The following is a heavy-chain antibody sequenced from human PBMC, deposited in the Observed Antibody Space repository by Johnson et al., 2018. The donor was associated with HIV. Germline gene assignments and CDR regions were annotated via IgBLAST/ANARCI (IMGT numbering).Heavy chain of an antibody. D-gene: IGHD3-10*01. J-gene: IGHJ3*02. CDR1: GFTVSNNY. CDR2: IYSGGST. Sequence: EVQLVESGGGLVQSGGSLRLSCGASGFTVSNNYMNWVRQAPGKGLEWVSVIYSGGSTYYADSVKGRFTISRDNSKNTLYLQMNSLRAEDTAVYYCAKEGITMEVDIWGQGTTVTVSS. V-gene: IGHV3-66*01. CDR3: AKEGITMEVDI.